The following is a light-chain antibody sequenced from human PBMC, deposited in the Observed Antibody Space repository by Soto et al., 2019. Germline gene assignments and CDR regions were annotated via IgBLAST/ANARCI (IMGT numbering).Light chain of an antibody. Sequence: QSALPQPASVSVSPGQSSTMSCTGTSSDIGGYNYDSWYQQDPGKAPNLMMYEVVNRPSGVSNRFSVSKSSNTASLTISGLQAEDEADYSCCSSTSGITTVFGGGTKVTVL. CDR2: EVV. CDR1: SSDIGGYNY. CDR3: CSSTSGITTV. V-gene: IGLV2-14*01. J-gene: IGLJ2*01.